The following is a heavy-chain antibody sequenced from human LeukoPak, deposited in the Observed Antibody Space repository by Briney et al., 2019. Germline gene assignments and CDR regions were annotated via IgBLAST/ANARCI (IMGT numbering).Heavy chain of an antibody. D-gene: IGHD3-22*01. Sequence: GASVKVSCKASGYTFTGYYMHWVRQAPGQGLEWMGWINPNSGGTNYAQKFQGRVTMTRDTSISTAYMELSRLRSDDTAVYYCATCPQNYDSSGYYYNYYYYMDVWGKGTTVTVSS. J-gene: IGHJ6*03. V-gene: IGHV1-2*02. CDR1: GYTFTGYY. CDR2: INPNSGGT. CDR3: ATCPQNYDSSGYYYNYYYYMDV.